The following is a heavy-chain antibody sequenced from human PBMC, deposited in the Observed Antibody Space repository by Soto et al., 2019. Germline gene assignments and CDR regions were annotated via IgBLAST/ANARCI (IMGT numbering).Heavy chain of an antibody. V-gene: IGHV1-69*13. CDR3: ARASLYCSSTSCQINWFDP. CDR1: GVTFSSYA. CDR2: IIPIFGTA. J-gene: IGHJ5*02. Sequence: SVKVSCKASGVTFSSYAISWVRQAPGQGLEWMGGIIPIFGTANYAQKFQGRVTITADESTSTAYMELSSLRSEDTAVYYCARASLYCSSTSCQINWFDPWGQGTLVTVSS. D-gene: IGHD2-2*01.